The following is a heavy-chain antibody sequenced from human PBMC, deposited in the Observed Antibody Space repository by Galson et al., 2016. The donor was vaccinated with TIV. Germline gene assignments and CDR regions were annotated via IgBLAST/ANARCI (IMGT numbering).Heavy chain of an antibody. J-gene: IGHJ4*02. V-gene: IGHV3-30*18. Sequence: SLRLSCAASGFSFSSYGMHWVRQAPGKGLEWVAVILYDGSNKYYADSVKGRFTISRDNSKNTVSLLMNRLRAEDTAVYYCAKDPRIYGDYLLAYFDYWGQGTLVSVSS. D-gene: IGHD4-17*01. CDR1: GFSFSSYG. CDR3: AKDPRIYGDYLLAYFDY. CDR2: ILYDGSNK.